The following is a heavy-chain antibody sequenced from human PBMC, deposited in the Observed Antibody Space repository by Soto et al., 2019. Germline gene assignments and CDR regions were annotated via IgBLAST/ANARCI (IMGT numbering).Heavy chain of an antibody. CDR3: ARGPLLRYFDWLRPSNWFDP. Sequence: ASVKVSCKASGYTFTGYYMHWLRQAPRQGLEWMGWINPNSGGTNYAQKFQGWVTMTRDTSISTAYMELSRLRSDDTAVYYCARGPLLRYFDWLRPSNWFDPWGQGTLVTVSS. D-gene: IGHD3-9*01. CDR1: GYTFTGYY. J-gene: IGHJ5*02. CDR2: INPNSGGT. V-gene: IGHV1-2*04.